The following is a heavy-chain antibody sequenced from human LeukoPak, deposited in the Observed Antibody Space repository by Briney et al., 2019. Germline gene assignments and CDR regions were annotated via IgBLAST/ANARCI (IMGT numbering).Heavy chain of an antibody. Sequence: SETLSLTCAVYGGSFSGYFWSWIRQPPGKGLEWIGEINHSGSTNYNPSLKSRVTISVDTSKNQFSLKLSSVTAADTAVYYCARGGYFDYWGQGTLVTVSS. V-gene: IGHV4-34*01. J-gene: IGHJ4*02. CDR3: ARGGYFDY. CDR2: INHSGST. CDR1: GGSFSGYF.